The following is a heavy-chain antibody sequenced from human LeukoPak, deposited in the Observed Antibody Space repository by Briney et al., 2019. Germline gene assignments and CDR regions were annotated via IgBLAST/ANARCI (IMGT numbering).Heavy chain of an antibody. CDR1: GFTFSSYG. Sequence: GGSLRLSCAASGFTFSSYGMHWVRQAPGKGLEWVAVIWYDGSNKYYADSVKGRFTISRDNSKNTLDLQMNSLSAEYTAVSYWAREDYYDSSGYYSPQSYFAYWGQGPLVTVSS. V-gene: IGHV3-33*01. J-gene: IGHJ4*02. CDR3: AREDYYDSSGYYSPQSYFAY. CDR2: IWYDGSNK. D-gene: IGHD3-22*01.